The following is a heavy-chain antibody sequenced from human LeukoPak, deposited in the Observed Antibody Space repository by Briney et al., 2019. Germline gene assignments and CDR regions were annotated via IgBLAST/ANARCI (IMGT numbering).Heavy chain of an antibody. V-gene: IGHV3-30*07. J-gene: IGHJ3*02. CDR2: ISYDGSNK. D-gene: IGHD3-3*01. CDR1: GFTFSSYA. Sequence: GGSLRLSRAASGFTFSSYAMDWVRQAPGKGLEWVAVISYDGSNKYYADSVKGRFTISRDNSKNTLYLQMNSLRAEDTAVYYCARDEYSFRAIGVANAFDIWGQGTMVTVSS. CDR3: ARDEYSFRAIGVANAFDI.